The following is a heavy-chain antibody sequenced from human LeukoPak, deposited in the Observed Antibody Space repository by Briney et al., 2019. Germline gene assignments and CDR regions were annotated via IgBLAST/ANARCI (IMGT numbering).Heavy chain of an antibody. Sequence: AGGSLRLSCAASEFTVSSNYMSWVRQAPGKGLEWVSVIYSGGSTYYADSVKGRFTISRDNSKNTLYLQMNSLRAEDTAIYYCAKDGTYDFWSDPKGDYFDYWGQGTLVTVSS. CDR1: EFTVSSNY. J-gene: IGHJ4*02. V-gene: IGHV3-66*02. CDR3: AKDGTYDFWSDPKGDYFDY. CDR2: IYSGGST. D-gene: IGHD3-3*01.